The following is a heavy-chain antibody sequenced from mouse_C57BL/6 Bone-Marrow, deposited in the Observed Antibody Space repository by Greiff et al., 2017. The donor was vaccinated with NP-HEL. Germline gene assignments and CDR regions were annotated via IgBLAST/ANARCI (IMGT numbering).Heavy chain of an antibody. CDR1: GYTFTSYG. Sequence: QVQLQQSGAELARPGASVKLSCKASGYTFTSYGISWVKQRTGQGLEWIGEIYPRSGNTYYNEKFKGKATLTADKSSSTAYMELRSLTSEDSAVYFCARTKFTYYSNYDDFDYWGQGTTLTVSS. CDR2: IYPRSGNT. V-gene: IGHV1-81*01. J-gene: IGHJ2*01. D-gene: IGHD2-5*01. CDR3: ARTKFTYYSNYDDFDY.